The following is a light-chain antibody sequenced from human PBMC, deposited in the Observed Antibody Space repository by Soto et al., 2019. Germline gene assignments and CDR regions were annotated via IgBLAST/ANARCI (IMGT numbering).Light chain of an antibody. Sequence: EIVLTQSPGTLSLSPGERATLSCRASQSVSSSYLAWYLQKPGQAPRLLIYGASSRATGTPDRFSGSGSGTDFALTISRLEPEDFAVYYCQQYGSSSYTFGQGTKLEIK. V-gene: IGKV3-20*01. CDR1: QSVSSSY. J-gene: IGKJ2*01. CDR2: GAS. CDR3: QQYGSSSYT.